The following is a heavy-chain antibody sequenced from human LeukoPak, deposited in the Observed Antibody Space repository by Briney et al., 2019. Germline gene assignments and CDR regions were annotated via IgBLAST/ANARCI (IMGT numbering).Heavy chain of an antibody. CDR2: INPNSCST. Sequence: ASVKVSCKASGYTFTGYYMHWVRQSPGQGLEWMAWINPNSCSTNYAQKFQGRVTMTRDTSITTAYLELSSLRSDDTAVYYCAREVDCSSPSCQLDYWGQGTLVTVSS. V-gene: IGHV1-2*02. CDR3: AREVDCSSPSCQLDY. CDR1: GYTFTGYY. D-gene: IGHD2-2*01. J-gene: IGHJ4*02.